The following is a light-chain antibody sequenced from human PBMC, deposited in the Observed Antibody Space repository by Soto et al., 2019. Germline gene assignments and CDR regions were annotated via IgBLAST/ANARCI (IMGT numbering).Light chain of an antibody. Sequence: EIVMTQSPATLSVSPGERATLSCRASQSVSGNLAWYQQKPGQAPRLLIYGASTRATGIPARFSGSGSGTEFTLTISSLKSEDFAVYYCQQYNNWTPMTFGPGTKVDIK. CDR2: GAS. V-gene: IGKV3-15*01. CDR3: QQYNNWTPMT. J-gene: IGKJ3*01. CDR1: QSVSGN.